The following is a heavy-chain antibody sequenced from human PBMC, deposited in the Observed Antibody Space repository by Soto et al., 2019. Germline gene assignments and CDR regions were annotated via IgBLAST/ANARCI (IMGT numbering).Heavy chain of an antibody. V-gene: IGHV3-48*03. CDR3: ARDLLHYDFWSGYSAYFYYGMDV. CDR1: GFTFSSYE. CDR2: ISDSGRTI. D-gene: IGHD3-3*01. Sequence: GGSLRLSCSASGFTFSSYEMNWVRQAPGMGPEWVSYISDSGRTIYYADSVKGRFTVSRDDAQNSVYLQMDSLRAEDTAVYYCARDLLHYDFWSGYSAYFYYGMDVWGPGTTVTVSS. J-gene: IGHJ6*02.